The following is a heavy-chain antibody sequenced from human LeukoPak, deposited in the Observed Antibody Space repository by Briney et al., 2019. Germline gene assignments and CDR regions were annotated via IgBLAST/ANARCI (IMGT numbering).Heavy chain of an antibody. V-gene: IGHV1-18*01. J-gene: IGHJ4*02. Sequence: APVKLSCNASWYTFTSYGISWVRQAPGQGLEWLGWISAYNGNTDYAQKLQGRGTVTTDTATSTAYMELRSLRYDDTGVYYCAREGYYYDSSGYPFFSVDYWGQGTLVTVSS. D-gene: IGHD3-22*01. CDR1: WYTFTSYG. CDR3: AREGYYYDSSGYPFFSVDY. CDR2: ISAYNGNT.